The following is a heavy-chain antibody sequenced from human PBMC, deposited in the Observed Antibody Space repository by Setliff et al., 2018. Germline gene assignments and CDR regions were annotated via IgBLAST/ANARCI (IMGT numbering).Heavy chain of an antibody. CDR3: AKDYYDSTGSIRPSDAFDI. J-gene: IGHJ3*02. CDR2: ISPYTGKT. CDR1: GYTFSDYI. Sequence: ASVKVSCKASGYTFSDYIINWVRQAPGQGLEWVGWISPYTGKTYFAQKLQGRVTMTTDTSTGIASMELRSLRSDDTAMYYCAKDYYDSTGSIRPSDAFDIWGRGTMVTVSS. D-gene: IGHD3-22*01. V-gene: IGHV1-18*01.